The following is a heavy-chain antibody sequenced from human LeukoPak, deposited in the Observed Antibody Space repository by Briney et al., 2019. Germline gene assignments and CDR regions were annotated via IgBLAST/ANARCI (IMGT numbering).Heavy chain of an antibody. Sequence: GGSLRLSCAASGFTFSNYWMSWVRQAPGKGLELVAKINPDAIEKYCVDSVEGRFTISRDNAKNSLYLQMDGLRVDDTAVYYCTRDDGRRSIDFWGQGTLVTVSS. V-gene: IGHV3-7*01. CDR1: GFTFSNYW. J-gene: IGHJ4*02. D-gene: IGHD4-17*01. CDR2: INPDAIEK. CDR3: TRDDGRRSIDF.